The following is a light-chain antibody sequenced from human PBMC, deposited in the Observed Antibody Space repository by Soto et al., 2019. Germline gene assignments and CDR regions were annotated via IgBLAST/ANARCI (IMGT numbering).Light chain of an antibody. CDR2: DVI. CDR3: CSYAGGYTHV. J-gene: IGLJ1*01. CDR1: RSDIGGYNF. V-gene: IGLV2-11*01. Sequence: QSVLTQPRSVSGSPGQSVTISCTGTRSDIGGYNFVSWYQQHPGQAPKLIIYDVIKRPSGVPDRFSGSKSGNTASLTIYGLQAEDEADYYCCSYAGGYTHVFGTGTKGIV.